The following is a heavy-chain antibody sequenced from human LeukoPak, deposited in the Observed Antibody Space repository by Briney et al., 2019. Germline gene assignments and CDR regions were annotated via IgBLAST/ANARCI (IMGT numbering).Heavy chain of an antibody. Sequence: GGSLRLSCAASGFTVSSNYMSWVRQAPGKGLEWVSVIYSGGSTYYADSVKGRLTISRDNSKNTLYLQMNSLRAEDTAVYYCAVESSGSYGKYYWGQGTLVTVSS. D-gene: IGHD3-22*01. CDR3: AVESSGSYGKYY. J-gene: IGHJ4*02. CDR2: IYSGGST. V-gene: IGHV3-53*01. CDR1: GFTVSSNY.